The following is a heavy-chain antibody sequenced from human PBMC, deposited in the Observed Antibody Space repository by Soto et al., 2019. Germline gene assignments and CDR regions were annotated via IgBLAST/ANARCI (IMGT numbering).Heavy chain of an antibody. Sequence: QVQLVQSGAEVKKPGASVKVSCKASGYTFTSYAMHWVRQAPGQRLEWMGWINAGNGNTKYSQKSQGRVTITRDTSASTAYMELSSLRSEDTAVYYCARRYCSGGSCYFHWFDPWGQGTLVTVSS. CDR3: ARRYCSGGSCYFHWFDP. V-gene: IGHV1-3*01. CDR1: GYTFTSYA. CDR2: INAGNGNT. J-gene: IGHJ5*02. D-gene: IGHD2-15*01.